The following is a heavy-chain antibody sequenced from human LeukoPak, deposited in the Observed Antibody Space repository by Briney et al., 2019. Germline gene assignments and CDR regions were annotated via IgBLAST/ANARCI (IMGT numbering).Heavy chain of an antibody. D-gene: IGHD2-2*01. Sequence: GGSLRLSCAASGFTFSSYAMHWVRQAPGKGLQWVAVIASDGRDVKYGDSVKGRFTISRDNSKNTLYLQMNSLRAEDTAVYYCAKDRAIGPAVYYFDYWGQETLVTVSS. V-gene: IGHV3-30*18. CDR1: GFTFSSYA. CDR2: IASDGRDV. J-gene: IGHJ4*02. CDR3: AKDRAIGPAVYYFDY.